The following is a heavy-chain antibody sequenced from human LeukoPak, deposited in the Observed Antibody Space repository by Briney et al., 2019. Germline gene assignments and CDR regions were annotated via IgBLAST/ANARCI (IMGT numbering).Heavy chain of an antibody. CDR3: ARDRGSSWFADY. CDR2: INPNNGGT. CDR1: RYIFTSYY. D-gene: IGHD6-13*01. Sequence: ASVKVSCKASRYIFTSYYIHWVRQAPGQGLEWMGWINPNNGGTKYAQKFQGRVTMTSDTSISTAYMELSRLRSDDTAMYYCARDRGSSWFADYWGQGTLVTVS. J-gene: IGHJ4*02. V-gene: IGHV1-2*02.